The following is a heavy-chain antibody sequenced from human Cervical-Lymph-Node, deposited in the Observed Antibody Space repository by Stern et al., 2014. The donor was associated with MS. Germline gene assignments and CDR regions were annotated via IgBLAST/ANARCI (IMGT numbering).Heavy chain of an antibody. Sequence: QVQLVQSGAEVKKPGSSVKVSCTVSGATFSTNGISWVRQGPGQGLEWMGATVPIVERSNYAQRFRGRVTITADESTSTSYMELTSLRSDDTGVYYCAREHHGGNFAAWGQGTLVTVSS. D-gene: IGHD4-23*01. J-gene: IGHJ5*02. V-gene: IGHV1-69*01. CDR1: GATFSTNG. CDR2: TVPIVERS. CDR3: AREHHGGNFAA.